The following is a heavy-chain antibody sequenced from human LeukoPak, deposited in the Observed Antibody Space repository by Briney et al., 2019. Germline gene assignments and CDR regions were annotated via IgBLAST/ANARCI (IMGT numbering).Heavy chain of an antibody. CDR3: ARGYFHFPF. Sequence: ASVKVSCKASGYTFTAYYMYWVRQAPGPGLEWMGWINPIGGSTTYAQNFQGRVTMTRDTSTSTVYMDLTSLRSEDTAVYYCARGYFHFPFWGQGTLVTGS. CDR2: INPIGGST. D-gene: IGHD3-3*01. V-gene: IGHV1-46*01. CDR1: GYTFTAYY. J-gene: IGHJ4*02.